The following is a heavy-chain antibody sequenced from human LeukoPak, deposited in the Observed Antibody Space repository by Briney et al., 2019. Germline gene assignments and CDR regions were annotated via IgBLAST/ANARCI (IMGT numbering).Heavy chain of an antibody. CDR2: IYYSGYT. Sequence: PSETLSLNCTVSGGSISSYYWSWIRQPPGKGLEWIGYIYYSGYTNYNPSLKSRVTISVDTSKNQFSLKLSSVTAADTAAYYCARARSGYFGNFFDYWGQGTQVTVSS. D-gene: IGHD3-22*01. CDR1: GGSISSYY. J-gene: IGHJ4*02. CDR3: ARARSGYFGNFFDY. V-gene: IGHV4-59*01.